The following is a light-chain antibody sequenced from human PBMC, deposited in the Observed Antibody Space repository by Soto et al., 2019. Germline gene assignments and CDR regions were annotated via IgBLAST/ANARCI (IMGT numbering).Light chain of an antibody. CDR3: SSHADSYNWV. V-gene: IGLV2-8*01. CDR1: SSDVGGYNF. Sequence: QSVLTQPPSASGSPGQSVTISCTGTSSDVGGYNFVSWYQQHPGKAPKLMISEVNKRPSGVPDRFSGSKSGHTASLTVSGLQAEDEADYYCSSHADSYNWVFGGGTKVTVL. J-gene: IGLJ3*02. CDR2: EVN.